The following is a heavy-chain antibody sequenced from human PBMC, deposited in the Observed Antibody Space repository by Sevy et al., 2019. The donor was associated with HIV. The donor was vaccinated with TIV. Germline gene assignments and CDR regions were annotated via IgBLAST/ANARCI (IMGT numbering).Heavy chain of an antibody. CDR3: TRGRAPDSGRYFFDN. V-gene: IGHV1-18*01. CDR1: GYMFSMYD. J-gene: IGHJ4*03. CDR2: IHPFTGDA. Sequence: ASVKVSCKASGYMFSMYDISWVRQAPGQGLEWMGRIHPFTGDANYAEKLQGRVTMTTDTSTRTVYMSLSGLTSDDAGVYYCTRGRAPDSGRYFFDNWGQGTLVTVSS. D-gene: IGHD1-26*01.